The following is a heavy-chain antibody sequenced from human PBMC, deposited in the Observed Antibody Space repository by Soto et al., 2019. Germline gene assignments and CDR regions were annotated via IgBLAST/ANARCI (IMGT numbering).Heavy chain of an antibody. CDR3: EKYDILPGTHDAFDL. D-gene: IGHD3-9*01. V-gene: IGHV4-59*08. Sequence: SETLSLTCTVSGGSISSSYWSWIRQPPGKGLEWIAYISYSGSTNYNPSLKSRATISLDSSRNQFSLKLSSVTAADTAVYYCEKYDILPGTHDAFDLWGQGTMVTVSS. J-gene: IGHJ3*01. CDR2: ISYSGST. CDR1: GGSISSSY.